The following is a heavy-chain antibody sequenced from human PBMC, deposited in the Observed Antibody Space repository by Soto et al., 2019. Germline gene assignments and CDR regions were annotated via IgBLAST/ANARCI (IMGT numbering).Heavy chain of an antibody. CDR3: ARALAFGLVIPPDAFDI. V-gene: IGHV1-3*01. CDR2: INAGNGNT. J-gene: IGHJ3*02. CDR1: GYTFTSYA. D-gene: IGHD3-9*01. Sequence: ASVKDSCKASGYTFTSYAMHWVRQAPGQRLEWMGWINAGNGNTKYSQKFQGRVTITRDTSASTAYMELSSLRSEDTAVYYCARALAFGLVIPPDAFDIWGQGTMVTVSS.